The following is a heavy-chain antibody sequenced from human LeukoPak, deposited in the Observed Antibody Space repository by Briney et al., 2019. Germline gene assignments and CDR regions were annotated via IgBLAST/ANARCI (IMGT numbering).Heavy chain of an antibody. CDR3: AKAMAYQRQRIYYYYYMDV. V-gene: IGHV3-30*18. D-gene: IGHD2-2*01. CDR2: ISYDGSNK. J-gene: IGHJ6*03. CDR1: GFTFSSYG. Sequence: HPGRSLRLSCAASGFTFSSYGMHWVRQAPGKGLEWVAVISYDGSNKYYADSVKGRFTISRDNSKNTLYLQMNSLRAEDTAVYYCAKAMAYQRQRIYYYYYMDVWGKGTTVTVSS.